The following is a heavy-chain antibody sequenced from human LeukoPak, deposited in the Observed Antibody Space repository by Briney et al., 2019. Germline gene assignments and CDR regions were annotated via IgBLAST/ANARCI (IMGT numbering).Heavy chain of an antibody. J-gene: IGHJ4*02. CDR1: GFTFSSYT. CDR3: AKAPYFDWLLFFDY. V-gene: IGHV3-23*01. D-gene: IGHD3-9*01. CDR2: ISGSGGST. Sequence: GGSLILACAASGFTFSSYTMSWVRQAPGRGLEWVSAISGSGGSTYYADSVKGRFTISRDNSKNTLYLQMNSLRAEDTAVYYCAKAPYFDWLLFFDYWGQGALVTVSS.